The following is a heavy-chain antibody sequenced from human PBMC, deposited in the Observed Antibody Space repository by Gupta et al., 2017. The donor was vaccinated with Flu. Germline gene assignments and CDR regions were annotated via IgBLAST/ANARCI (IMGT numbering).Heavy chain of an antibody. D-gene: IGHD3-10*01. CDR3: ARDRILRFGESRGSMDV. V-gene: IGHV1-2*02. Sequence: QVQLVQSGAEVKKPGASVKVSCKASGYTFTGYYVHWVRQAPGQGLEWMGWMDPNTGATIFAHTFEGRVTMTRDTSITTAYMELSELRSDDTAVYYCARDRILRFGESRGSMDVWGQGTTVTVSS. CDR2: MDPNTGAT. J-gene: IGHJ6*02. CDR1: GYTFTGYY.